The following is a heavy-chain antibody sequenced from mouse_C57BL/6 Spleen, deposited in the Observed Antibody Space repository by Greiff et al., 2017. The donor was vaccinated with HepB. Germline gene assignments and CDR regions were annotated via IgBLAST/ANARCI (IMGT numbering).Heavy chain of an antibody. D-gene: IGHD2-1*01. J-gene: IGHJ3*01. CDR1: GYTFTSYW. V-gene: IGHV1-64*01. CDR3: ARSYGNYEFAY. CDR2: IHPNSGST. Sequence: QVQLKQPGAELVKPGASVKLSCKASGYTFTSYWMHWVKQRPGQGLEWIGMIHPNSGSTNYNEKFKSKATLTVDKSSSTAYMQLSSLTSEDSAVYYCARSYGNYEFAYWGQGTLVTVSA.